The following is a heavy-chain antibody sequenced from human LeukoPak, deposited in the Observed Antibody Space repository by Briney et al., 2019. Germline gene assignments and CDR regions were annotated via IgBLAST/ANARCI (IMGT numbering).Heavy chain of an antibody. Sequence: SETLSLTCTVSGGSISSSSYYWGWIRQPPGKGLEWIGSIYYSGSTYSNPSLQSRVTISVDTSKHQFSLKLNAVTAADTAVYYCASFYCSGGSCYQYYSYYYMDVWGKGTTVTISS. J-gene: IGHJ6*03. V-gene: IGHV4-39*01. CDR1: GGSISSSSYY. CDR2: IYYSGST. CDR3: ASFYCSGGSCYQYYSYYYMDV. D-gene: IGHD2-15*01.